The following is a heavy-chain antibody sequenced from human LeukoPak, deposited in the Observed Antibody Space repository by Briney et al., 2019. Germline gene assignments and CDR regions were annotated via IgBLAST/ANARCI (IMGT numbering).Heavy chain of an antibody. D-gene: IGHD6-6*01. CDR3: ARAHSSSSTFDL. V-gene: IGHV3-33*01. Sequence: GGSLRLSCAASGFTFSDYGIHWVRQTPGQGLEWVALIWYDGSKKYYADSVKGRFTISRDNTKNTLYLQLNSLRADDTAVYYCARAHSSSSTFDLWGQGTLVTVSS. J-gene: IGHJ4*02. CDR1: GFTFSDYG. CDR2: IWYDGSKK.